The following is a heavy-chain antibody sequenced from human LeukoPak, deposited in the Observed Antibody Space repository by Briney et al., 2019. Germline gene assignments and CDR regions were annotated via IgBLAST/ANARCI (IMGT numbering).Heavy chain of an antibody. CDR3: ASGVRSSGWYWLDYFDY. Sequence: PGGSLRLSCAASGFTFSSYWMHWVRQAPGKGLVWVSRINSDGSSTSYADSVKGRFTISRDNAKNTLYLQMNSLRAEDTAVYYCASGVRSSGWYWLDYFDYWGQGTLVTVSS. V-gene: IGHV3-74*01. J-gene: IGHJ4*02. CDR2: INSDGSST. CDR1: GFTFSSYW. D-gene: IGHD6-19*01.